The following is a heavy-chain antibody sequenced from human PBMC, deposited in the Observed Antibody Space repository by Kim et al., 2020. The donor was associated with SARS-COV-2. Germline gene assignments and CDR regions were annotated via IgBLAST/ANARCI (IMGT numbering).Heavy chain of an antibody. CDR2: IYYSGST. V-gene: IGHV4-39*07. D-gene: IGHD3-22*01. CDR3: ARRPQLLLDAFDI. CDR1: GGSISSSSYY. Sequence: SETLSLTCTVSGGSISSSSYYWGWIRQPPGKGLEWIGSIYYSGSTYYNPSLKSRVTTSVDTSKNQFSLKLSSVTAADTAVYYCARRPQLLLDAFDIWGQGTMVTVSS. J-gene: IGHJ3*02.